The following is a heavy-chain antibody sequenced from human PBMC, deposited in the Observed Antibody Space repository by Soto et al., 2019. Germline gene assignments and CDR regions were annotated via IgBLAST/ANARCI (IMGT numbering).Heavy chain of an antibody. CDR1: GDSVSSNSAA. CDR2: PYYRSKWYN. V-gene: IGHV6-1*01. D-gene: IGHD2-2*01. J-gene: IGHJ6*02. CDR3: AREDIVVVPAAMSYYYGMDV. Sequence: QVQLQQSGPGLGKPSQTLSLTCAISGDSVSSNSAAWNWIRQSPSRGLGWLGRPYYRSKWYNDYAVSVKSRITINPDTSKNQFSLQLNSVTPEDTAVYYCAREDIVVVPAAMSYYYGMDVWGQGTTVTVSS.